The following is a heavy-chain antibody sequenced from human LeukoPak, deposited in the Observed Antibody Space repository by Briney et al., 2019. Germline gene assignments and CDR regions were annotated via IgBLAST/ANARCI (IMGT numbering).Heavy chain of an antibody. V-gene: IGHV4-39*07. CDR2: MSYSGRT. CDR3: ARSPQGTATTANWLDP. D-gene: IGHD4-17*01. Sequence: SETLSLTCTVSGGSISISNYYWGWIRQPPGTGLEWIGSMSYSGRTYYNPSLKTRVTVSLDTSKNQFSLNLISVTAADTAVYYCARSPQGTATTANWLDPWGQGTLVTVSS. CDR1: GGSISISNYY. J-gene: IGHJ5*02.